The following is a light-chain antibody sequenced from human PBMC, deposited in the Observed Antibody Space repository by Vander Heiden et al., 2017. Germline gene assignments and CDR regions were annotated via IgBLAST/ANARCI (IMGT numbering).Light chain of an antibody. CDR1: SSDVGGYNY. CDR2: DVS. V-gene: IGLV2-14*03. CDR3: SSYTTSSTHWV. Sequence: QSALTHPASASGSPGQSITISCTRTSSDVGGYNYFSWYQHHPGKAPKLMIDDVSNRPSGVSNRFSGSKSGNTASLTISGLQAEDEADYYCSSYTTSSTHWVFGGGTKLTVL. J-gene: IGLJ3*02.